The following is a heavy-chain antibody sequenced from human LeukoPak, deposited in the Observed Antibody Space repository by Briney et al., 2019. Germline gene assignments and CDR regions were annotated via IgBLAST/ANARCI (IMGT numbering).Heavy chain of an antibody. Sequence: SETLSLTCAVYGGSFSGYYWSWIRQPPGKGLEWIGEINHSGSTNYNPSLKSRVTISVDTSKNQFSLKLSSVTAADTAVYYCARVRRLGLDPWGQGTLVTVSS. CDR2: INHSGST. J-gene: IGHJ5*02. CDR3: ARVRRLGLDP. D-gene: IGHD3-16*01. CDR1: GGSFSGYY. V-gene: IGHV4-34*01.